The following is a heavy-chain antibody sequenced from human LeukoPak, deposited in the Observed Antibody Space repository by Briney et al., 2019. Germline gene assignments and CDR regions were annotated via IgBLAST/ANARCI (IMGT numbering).Heavy chain of an antibody. CDR2: IYYSGST. J-gene: IGHJ4*02. D-gene: IGHD6-19*01. CDR1: GGSMSSYY. V-gene: IGHV4-59*01. Sequence: KPSETLSLTCTISGGSMSSYYWSWVRQPPGKGLEWIGCIYYSGSTFYNPSLKSRVTISVDTSKNRFSLKLNSVTAADTAVYYCARETPYDSSGWLGGTYYFDYWGQGTLVTVSS. CDR3: ARETPYDSSGWLGGTYYFDY.